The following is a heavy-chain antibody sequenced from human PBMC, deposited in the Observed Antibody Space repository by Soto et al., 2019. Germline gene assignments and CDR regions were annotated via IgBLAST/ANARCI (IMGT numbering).Heavy chain of an antibody. CDR2: IKSKTDGGTT. CDR1: GFTISSAW. Sequence: EVQLVESGGGLVKPGGSLRLSCAASGFTISSAWMSWVRQAPGKGLEWVGHIKSKTDGGTTDYAAPLTGRFTVSRDDSKNTLYLQMDSLKTEDTALYYCTTGLGGAYYGYYFDFWGQGTLVTVSS. D-gene: IGHD1-26*01. CDR3: TTGLGGAYYGYYFDF. J-gene: IGHJ4*02. V-gene: IGHV3-15*01.